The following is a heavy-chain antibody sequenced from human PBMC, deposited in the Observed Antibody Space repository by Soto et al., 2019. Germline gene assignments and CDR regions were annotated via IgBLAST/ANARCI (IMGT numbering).Heavy chain of an antibody. Sequence: LSLTCTVSGGSISSSSYYWGWIRQPPGKGLEWIGSIYYSGSTYYNPSLKSRVTISVDTSKNQFSLKLSSVTAADTAVYYCARHPGLGGYCSGASCYRPGAFDIWVQGTIVTVS. V-gene: IGHV4-39*01. J-gene: IGHJ3*02. CDR1: GGSISSSSYY. D-gene: IGHD2-15*01. CDR2: IYYSGST. CDR3: ARHPGLGGYCSGASCYRPGAFDI.